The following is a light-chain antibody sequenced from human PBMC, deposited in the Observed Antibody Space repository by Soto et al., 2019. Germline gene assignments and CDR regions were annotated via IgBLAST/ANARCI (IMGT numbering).Light chain of an antibody. CDR1: QSINSC. CDR2: AAS. CDR3: QQHHRYPST. V-gene: IGKV1-5*02. J-gene: IGKJ4*01. Sequence: DLPITQSPSSLPPSVGSRVAILCQASQSINSCLAWYQQKPGKAPKLLIFAASSLESGAPSRFSGRRSGTDFALTITSLQAEDFATYYCQQHHRYPSTFGRGTKVDIK.